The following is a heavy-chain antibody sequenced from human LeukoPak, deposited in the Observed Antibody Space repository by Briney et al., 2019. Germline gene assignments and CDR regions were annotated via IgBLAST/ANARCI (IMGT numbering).Heavy chain of an antibody. V-gene: IGHV3-23*01. D-gene: IGHD6-13*01. J-gene: IGHJ4*02. CDR2: ISDSGGST. Sequence: SGGSLRLSCAASGFTFSSYPMTWVRQAPGKGLEGVSVISDSGGSTYYADSVKGRFTISRDNSQNTVYLQMNSLRVEDTAVYYCAKGIRRYPEPSSWSCFDSWGQGTLVTVS. CDR1: GFTFSSYP. CDR3: AKGIRRYPEPSSWSCFDS.